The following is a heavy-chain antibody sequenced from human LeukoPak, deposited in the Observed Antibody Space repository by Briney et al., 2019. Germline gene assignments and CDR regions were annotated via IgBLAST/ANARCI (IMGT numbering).Heavy chain of an antibody. CDR3: AREGLREWKFDY. CDR2: VSGSGGST. J-gene: IGHJ4*02. Sequence: GGSLRLSCAASGFTFSSYAMTWVRQAPGKGLEWVSVVSGSGGSTYYADSVKGRFTISRDNSQNTLYLQMSSLRAEDTAVYYCAREGLREWKFDYWGQGTLVTVSS. D-gene: IGHD3-3*01. V-gene: IGHV3-23*01. CDR1: GFTFSSYA.